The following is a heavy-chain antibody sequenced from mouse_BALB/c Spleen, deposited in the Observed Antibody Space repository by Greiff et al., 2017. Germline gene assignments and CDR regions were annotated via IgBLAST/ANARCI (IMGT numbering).Heavy chain of an antibody. CDR3: ARDPHYYGSSYYYAMDY. V-gene: IGHV2-9*02. CDR2: IWAGGST. Sequence: VKLVESGPGLVAPSQSLSITCTVSGFSLTSYGVHWVRQPPGKGLEWLGVIWAGGSTNYNSALMSRLSISKDNSKSQVFLKMNSLQTDDTAMYYCARDPHYYGSSYYYAMDYWGQGTSVTVSS. D-gene: IGHD1-1*01. CDR1: GFSLTSYG. J-gene: IGHJ4*01.